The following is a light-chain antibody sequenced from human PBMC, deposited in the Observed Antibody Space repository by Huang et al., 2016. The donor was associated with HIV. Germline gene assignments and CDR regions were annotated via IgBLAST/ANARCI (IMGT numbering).Light chain of an antibody. CDR2: DAS. V-gene: IGKV3-11*01. J-gene: IGKJ5*01. CDR3: QQRSNWRT. CDR1: QSVSIY. Sequence: EIVLTQSPATLSLSPGERATLSCRAIQSVSIYLAWYQKNPGQAPRLLIYDASNRATGIPARFSGSWSGTDFTLTISSLEPEDFAVYYCQQRSNWRTFGQGTRLEIK.